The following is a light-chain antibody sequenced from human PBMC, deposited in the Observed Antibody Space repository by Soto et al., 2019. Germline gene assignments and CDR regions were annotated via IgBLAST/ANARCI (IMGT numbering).Light chain of an antibody. CDR1: QSVSSSY. CDR2: GAS. Sequence: EIVLPQSPGTLSLSPGERSPLSCRASQSVSSSYLAWYQQNPGQAPRLLIYGASSRATGIPDRFSGSGSGTDFTLTISRLEPEDFAVYYRQQYGSPITFGKGTRLEIK. V-gene: IGKV3-20*01. J-gene: IGKJ5*01. CDR3: QQYGSPIT.